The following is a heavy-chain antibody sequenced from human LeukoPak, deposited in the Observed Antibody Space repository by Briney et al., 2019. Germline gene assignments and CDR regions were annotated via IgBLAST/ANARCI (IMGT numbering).Heavy chain of an antibody. CDR3: AHEKYYLASGNGFDY. D-gene: IGHD3-10*01. CDR1: GFSLSTSGVG. CDR2: IYWNDDK. Sequence: SGPTLVNPTQTLTLTCTFSGFSLSTSGVGVGWIRQPPGKALEWLALIYWNDDKRYSPSLKSRLTITKDTSKNQVVFTMTNMDPVDTATYYCAHEKYYLASGNGFDYWGQGTLVTVSS. J-gene: IGHJ4*02. V-gene: IGHV2-5*01.